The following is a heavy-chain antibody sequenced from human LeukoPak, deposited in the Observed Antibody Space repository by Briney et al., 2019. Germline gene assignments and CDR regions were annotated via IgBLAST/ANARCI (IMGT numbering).Heavy chain of an antibody. CDR2: SYPGDSDT. CDR3: ARLDVVGAGSGSSFDS. CDR1: GYSFTSYW. Sequence: GESLKISCKGSGYSFTSYWIGLGREMPGKGLGWMWISYPGDSDTRYSPSLQGQVTISAHKSISTAYLQWSSLQASDTAMYYCARLDVVGAGSGSSFDSWGQGTLVAVSS. D-gene: IGHD1-26*01. V-gene: IGHV5-51*01. J-gene: IGHJ4*02.